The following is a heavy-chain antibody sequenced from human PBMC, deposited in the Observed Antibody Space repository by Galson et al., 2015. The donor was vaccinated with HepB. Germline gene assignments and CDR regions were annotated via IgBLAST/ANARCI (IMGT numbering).Heavy chain of an antibody. Sequence: SCKASGYTFTGYYMHWVRQAPGQGLEWMGWINPNSGGTNYAQKFQGWVTMTRDTSISTAYMELSRLRSDDTAVYYCARGGSTGFVAAAGTGIRDYWGQGTLVTVSS. J-gene: IGHJ4*02. CDR3: ARGGSTGFVAAAGTGIRDY. CDR1: GYTFTGYY. D-gene: IGHD6-13*01. V-gene: IGHV1-2*04. CDR2: INPNSGGT.